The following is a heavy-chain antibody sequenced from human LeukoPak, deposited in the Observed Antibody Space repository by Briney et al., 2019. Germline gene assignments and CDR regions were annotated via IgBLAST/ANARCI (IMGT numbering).Heavy chain of an antibody. CDR3: ARSRIQLRFDP. V-gene: IGHV4-59*02. D-gene: IGHD5-18*01. CDR2: IYYSGST. Sequence: LSVICGIAAGWVSRYFWGWIRQPPRKGLEWIGYIYYSGSTNYNPSLKSRVTISVDTSKNQFSLKLSSVTAADTAVYYCARSRIQLRFDPWGQGTLVTVSS. CDR1: AGWVSRYF. J-gene: IGHJ5*02.